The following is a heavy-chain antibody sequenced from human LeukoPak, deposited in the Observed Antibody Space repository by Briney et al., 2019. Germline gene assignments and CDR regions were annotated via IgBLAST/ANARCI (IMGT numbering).Heavy chain of an antibody. CDR2: VNHSGYT. CDR1: GVSFSTYY. J-gene: IGHJ4*02. V-gene: IGHV4-34*01. Sequence: SETLSLTCVVSGVSFSTYYWSWIRQSPEKGLEWIGEVNHSGYTNLNPPLKSRVTISVDTSKNQFSLKLSSVTAADTAVYYCARQLYGSDYWGQGTLVTVSS. D-gene: IGHD4-17*01. CDR3: ARQLYGSDY.